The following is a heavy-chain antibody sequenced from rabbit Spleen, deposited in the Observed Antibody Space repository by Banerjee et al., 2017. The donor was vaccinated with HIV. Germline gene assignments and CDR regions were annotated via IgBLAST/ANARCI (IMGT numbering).Heavy chain of an antibody. D-gene: IGHD6-1*01. CDR3: ARDDAGYGGYGDANL. J-gene: IGHJ4*01. V-gene: IGHV1S43*01. CDR1: GFSFSSGYD. CDR2: IYTGNSGST. Sequence: QQQLVESRGGLVKPEGSLTLTCTASGFSFSSGYDMCWVRQAPGKGLELIACIYTGNSGSTWYTSWVNGRFTISRSTSLNTVTLQLNGLTAADTATYFCARDDAGYGGYGDANLWGPGTLVTVS.